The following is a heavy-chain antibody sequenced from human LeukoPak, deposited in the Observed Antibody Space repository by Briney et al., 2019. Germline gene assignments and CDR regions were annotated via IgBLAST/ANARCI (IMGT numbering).Heavy chain of an antibody. J-gene: IGHJ3*01. D-gene: IGHD3/OR15-3a*01. V-gene: IGHV3-11*05. Sequence: GGPLRLSCGASGFTLSDSYMSWIRQAPGKGLEWVSYILMSTNYTSYAASVKGRFTISRDNAKNSLYLQMNSLRAEDTALYYCAKEGGTRGTFDVWGQGTMVTVSS. CDR1: GFTLSDSY. CDR3: AKEGGTRGTFDV. CDR2: ILMSTNYT.